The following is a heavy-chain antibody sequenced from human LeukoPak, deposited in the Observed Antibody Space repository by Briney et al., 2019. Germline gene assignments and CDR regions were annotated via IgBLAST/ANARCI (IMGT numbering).Heavy chain of an antibody. J-gene: IGHJ6*03. CDR3: AKGQMVRGVTTSYYTDA. CDR1: GFTFSSYA. V-gene: IGHV3-23*01. CDR2: IGGYSLTV. Sequence: GGSLRLSCAASGFTFSSYAMSWVRQAPGKGLEWVSAIGGYSLTVYNAQSLKGRFTVSRDNSKNTLYLQVTDLRVDDTAVYYCAKGQMVRGVTTSYYTDAWGKGTRVTVSS. D-gene: IGHD3-10*01.